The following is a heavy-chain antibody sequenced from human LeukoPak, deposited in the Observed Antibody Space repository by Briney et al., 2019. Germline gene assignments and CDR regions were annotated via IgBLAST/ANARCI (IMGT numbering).Heavy chain of an antibody. Sequence: PSETLSLTCAVYGGSFSGYYWSWIRQPPGKGLEWIGEINHSGSTNYNPSLTSRVTISVDTSKNQFSLKLSSVTAADTAVYYCARAMGVVVTSDAFDIWGQGTMVTVSP. V-gene: IGHV4-34*01. D-gene: IGHD3-22*01. CDR3: ARAMGVVVTSDAFDI. J-gene: IGHJ3*02. CDR1: GGSFSGYY. CDR2: INHSGST.